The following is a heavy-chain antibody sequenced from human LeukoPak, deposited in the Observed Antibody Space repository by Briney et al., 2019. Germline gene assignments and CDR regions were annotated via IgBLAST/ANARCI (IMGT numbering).Heavy chain of an antibody. Sequence: GRTLRLSCAASGFTFSNYIMHWVRQAPGKGLDWVAVIIENGSNQYYADSVKGRFTISRDNSKNSLYLQMNSLRAEDTAVYYCARDRSPGNFDYWGQGTLVTVSS. D-gene: IGHD3-10*01. J-gene: IGHJ4*02. CDR3: ARDRSPGNFDY. CDR1: GFTFSNYI. V-gene: IGHV3-30*04. CDR2: IIENGSNQ.